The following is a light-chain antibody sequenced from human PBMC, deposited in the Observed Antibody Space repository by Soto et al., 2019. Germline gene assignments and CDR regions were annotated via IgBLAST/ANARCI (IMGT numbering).Light chain of an antibody. Sequence: LTQPASVSGSPGQSITISCTGTSSDVGGYNYVSWYQQHPGKAPKLIIYEVSYRPSGISNRFSGSKSGNTASLTISGLQAEDEADYYCSSYTSSGTYVFGTGTKVNV. CDR2: EVS. J-gene: IGLJ1*01. CDR3: SSYTSSGTYV. CDR1: SSDVGGYNY. V-gene: IGLV2-14*01.